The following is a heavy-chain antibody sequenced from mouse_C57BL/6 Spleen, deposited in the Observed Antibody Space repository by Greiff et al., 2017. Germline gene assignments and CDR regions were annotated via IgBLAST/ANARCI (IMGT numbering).Heavy chain of an antibody. CDR1: GYTFTSYW. CDR2: IHPNSGST. Sequence: QVQLQQPGAELVKPGASVKLSCKASGYTFTSYWMHWVKQRPGQGLEWIGMIHPNSGSTNYNEKFKSKATLTVDKSSSTAYMQLSRLTSEDSAVYYCARSGGYLPGDYDMDDWGQGTSVTAAS. J-gene: IGHJ4*01. D-gene: IGHD2-3*01. CDR3: ARSGGYLPGDYDMDD. V-gene: IGHV1-64*01.